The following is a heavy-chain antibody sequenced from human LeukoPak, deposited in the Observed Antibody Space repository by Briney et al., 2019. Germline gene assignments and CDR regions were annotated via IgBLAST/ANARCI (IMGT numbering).Heavy chain of an antibody. J-gene: IGHJ6*03. CDR3: ARGPSGYYTLSVYYYMDV. Sequence: PSETLSLTCAVYGGSFSGYYWSWIRQPPGKGLGWIGEINHSGSTNCNPSLKSRVTISVDTSKNQFSLNLSSVTAADTAVYYCARGPSGYYTLSVYYYMDVWGKGTTVTISS. V-gene: IGHV4-34*01. CDR1: GGSFSGYY. CDR2: INHSGST. D-gene: IGHD3-22*01.